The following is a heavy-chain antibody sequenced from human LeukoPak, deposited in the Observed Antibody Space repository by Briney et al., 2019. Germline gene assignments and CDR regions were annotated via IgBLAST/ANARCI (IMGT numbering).Heavy chain of an antibody. J-gene: IGHJ4*02. V-gene: IGHV3-23*01. D-gene: IGHD3-10*01. CDR2: INGSGDTT. CDR1: GLTFSSYA. Sequence: PGGSLRLSCAASGLTFSSYAMSWVRQAPGKGLEWVSAINGSGDTTTYADSVKGRFTISRDNSKNTLYLQMISLRAEDTAVYYCAKDPRLVRGVIVDYWGQGTLVTVSS. CDR3: AKDPRLVRGVIVDY.